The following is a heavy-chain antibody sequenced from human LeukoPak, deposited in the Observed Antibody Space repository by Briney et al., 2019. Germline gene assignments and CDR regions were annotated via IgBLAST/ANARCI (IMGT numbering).Heavy chain of an antibody. CDR1: GFTFSSYG. CDR3: AKDLRGGYYGSGSQFDY. V-gene: IGHV3-30*02. Sequence: PGGSLRLSCAASGFTFSSYGMHWVRQAPGKGLEWVAFIRYDGSNKYYADSVKGRFTISRDNSKNTLYLQMNSLRAEDTALYYCAKDLRGGYYGSGSQFDYWGQGTLVTVSS. CDR2: IRYDGSNK. J-gene: IGHJ4*02. D-gene: IGHD3-10*01.